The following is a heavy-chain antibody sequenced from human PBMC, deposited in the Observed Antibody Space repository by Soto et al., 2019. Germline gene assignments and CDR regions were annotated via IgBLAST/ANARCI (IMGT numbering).Heavy chain of an antibody. CDR1: GGTFSSYA. J-gene: IGHJ6*02. CDR2: IIPIFGTA. Sequence: QVQLVQSGAEVKKPGSSVKVSCKASGGTFSSYASSWVRQAPGQGLEWMGGIIPIFGTANYAQKFQGRVTITADESTSTAYMELSSLRSEDTAVYYCATGSAAMVFDYYYGMDVWGQGTTVTVSS. D-gene: IGHD5-18*01. V-gene: IGHV1-69*01. CDR3: ATGSAAMVFDYYYGMDV.